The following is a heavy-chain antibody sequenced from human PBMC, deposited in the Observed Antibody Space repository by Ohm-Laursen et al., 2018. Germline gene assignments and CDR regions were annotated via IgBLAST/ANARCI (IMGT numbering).Heavy chain of an antibody. CDR3: ARGYCSTASCPKFDS. J-gene: IGHJ4*02. D-gene: IGHD2-2*01. Sequence: GTLSLTCAVSGYSISIGYYWTWIRQPPGKGLEWIGEMNQSGRTNYNPSLKSRVTISVDTSKNQLSLKLNSVTAADTAVYYCARGYCSTASCPKFDSWGQGTLVTVSS. CDR2: MNQSGRT. V-gene: IGHV4-34*01. CDR1: GYSISIGYY.